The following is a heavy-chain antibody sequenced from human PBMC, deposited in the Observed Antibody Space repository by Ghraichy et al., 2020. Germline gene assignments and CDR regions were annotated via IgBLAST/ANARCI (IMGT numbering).Heavy chain of an antibody. V-gene: IGHV4-59*01. J-gene: IGHJ4*02. D-gene: IGHD6-19*01. CDR3: ASGFSSGYYYFDS. Sequence: SETLSLTCTVSGGSISNYYWSWIRQPPGKGLEWIGYIYYSGTTSYNPSLESRITISVDTSKNQFSLKLSSVTAADTAVYYCASGFSSGYYYFDSWGQGTLVTVSS. CDR2: IYYSGTT. CDR1: GGSISNYY.